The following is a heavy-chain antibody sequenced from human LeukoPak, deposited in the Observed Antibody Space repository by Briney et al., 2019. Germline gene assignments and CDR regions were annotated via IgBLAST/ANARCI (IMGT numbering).Heavy chain of an antibody. Sequence: ASVTVSCTASGYPFANFGLTWVRQAPGQGLEWMGWISAYNGNTHYAQKFRGRLTLTTETSTSTAFLELRSLKSDDTAVYYCARDRVGGDLTGVSLYWGQGTLVTVSS. CDR2: ISAYNGNT. V-gene: IGHV1-18*01. J-gene: IGHJ4*01. D-gene: IGHD4-17*01. CDR3: ARDRVGGDLTGVSLY. CDR1: GYPFANFG.